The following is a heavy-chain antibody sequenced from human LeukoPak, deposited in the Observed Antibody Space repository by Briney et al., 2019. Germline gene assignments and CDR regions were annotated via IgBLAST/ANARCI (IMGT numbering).Heavy chain of an antibody. CDR3: ARAPPWKEFDY. Sequence: GGSLRLSCAASGFTFSSYWMHWVRQAPGKGLVWVSRINSDGSSTSYADSVKGRFTISRDNAKNTLYLQMNSLRAEDTAVYYCARAPPWKEFDYWGQGTLVTVSS. V-gene: IGHV3-74*01. CDR1: GFTFSSYW. J-gene: IGHJ4*02. CDR2: INSDGSST. D-gene: IGHD1-1*01.